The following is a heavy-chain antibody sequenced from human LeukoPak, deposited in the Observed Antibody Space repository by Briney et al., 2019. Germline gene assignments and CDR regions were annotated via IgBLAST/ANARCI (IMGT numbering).Heavy chain of an antibody. J-gene: IGHJ4*02. D-gene: IGHD3-10*01. CDR3: ARAIGRGPGGHFDY. V-gene: IGHV3-11*03. CDR2: ISNTGSYT. CDR1: GLSFRDNY. Sequence: GGSQRLSCSVSGLSFRDNYMSLFRQAPGKGLEWVSYISNTGSYTNYADSVKGRFTISRDDATNSLFLQMDSLRAEDTAVYYCARAIGRGPGGHFDYWGQGTLVTVSS.